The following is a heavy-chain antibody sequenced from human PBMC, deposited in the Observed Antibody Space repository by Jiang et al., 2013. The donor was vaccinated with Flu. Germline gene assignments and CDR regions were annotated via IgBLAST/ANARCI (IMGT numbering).Heavy chain of an antibody. J-gene: IGHJ4*02. Sequence: GSGLVKPSQTLSLTCAVSGGSISSGGYSWSWIRQPPGKGLEWIGYIYHSGSTYYNPSLKSRVTISVDRSKNQFSLKLSSVTAADTAVYYCARGWLVSAATFDYWGQGTLVTVSS. D-gene: IGHD6-13*01. CDR2: IYHSGST. CDR3: ARGWLVSAATFDY. V-gene: IGHV4-30-2*01. CDR1: GGSISSGGYS.